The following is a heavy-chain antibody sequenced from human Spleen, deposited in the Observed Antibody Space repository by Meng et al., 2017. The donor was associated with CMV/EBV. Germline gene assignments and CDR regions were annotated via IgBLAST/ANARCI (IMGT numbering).Heavy chain of an antibody. CDR2: IMPILDIT. Sequence: SVKVSCKASGGTFSSYTISWVRQAPGQGLEWMGGIMPILDITNYAQKFQGRVTITTDESTSTAYMELSSLRSEDTAVYYCARGQSSTSCYSHWGQGTLVTVSS. CDR1: GGTFSSYT. CDR3: ARGQSSTSCYSH. J-gene: IGHJ4*02. V-gene: IGHV1-69*16. D-gene: IGHD2-2*01.